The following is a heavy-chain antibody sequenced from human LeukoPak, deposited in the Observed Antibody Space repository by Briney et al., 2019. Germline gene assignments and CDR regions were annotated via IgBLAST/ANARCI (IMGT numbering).Heavy chain of an antibody. Sequence: GGSLRLSCAASGFTFSSYGMHWVRQAPGKGLEWVAVISYDGSNKYYADSVKGRFTISRDNSKNTLYLQMNSLRAEDTAVYYCAKLRGSGYYVDYWGQGTLVTVSS. D-gene: IGHD3-22*01. CDR1: GFTFSSYG. V-gene: IGHV3-30*18. CDR2: ISYDGSNK. CDR3: AKLRGSGYYVDY. J-gene: IGHJ4*02.